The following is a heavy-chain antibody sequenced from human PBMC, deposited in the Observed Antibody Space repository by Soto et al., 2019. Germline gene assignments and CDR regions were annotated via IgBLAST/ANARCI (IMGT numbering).Heavy chain of an antibody. D-gene: IGHD4-4*01. CDR1: GYTFTGYY. V-gene: IGHV1-2*02. J-gene: IGHJ4*02. CDR3: ARDRGPIRRPDSNSDY. Sequence: QVQLVQSGAEVKKPGASVKVSCKASGYTFTGYYMHWVRQAPGQGLEWMGWINPNSGGTNYAQKFQGGATRTGDPSISTAYMERSRPRSDDTAVYYWARDRGPIRRPDSNSDYWGQGPLVTVSS. CDR2: INPNSGGT.